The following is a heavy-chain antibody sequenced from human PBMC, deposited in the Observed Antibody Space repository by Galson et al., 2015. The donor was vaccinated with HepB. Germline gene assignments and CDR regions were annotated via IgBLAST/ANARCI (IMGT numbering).Heavy chain of an antibody. Sequence: SVKVSCKASGFTFTSSAVQWVRQARGQRLEWIGWIVVGSGNTNYAQKFQERVTITRDMSTSTAYMELSSLRSEDTAVYYCAALMDNYYGSGSPFDPWGQGTLVTVSS. CDR2: IVVGSGNT. CDR1: GFTFTSSA. J-gene: IGHJ5*02. V-gene: IGHV1-58*01. CDR3: AALMDNYYGSGSPFDP. D-gene: IGHD3-10*01.